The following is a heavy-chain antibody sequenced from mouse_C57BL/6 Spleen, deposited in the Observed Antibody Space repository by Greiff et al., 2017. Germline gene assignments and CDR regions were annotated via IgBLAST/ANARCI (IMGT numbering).Heavy chain of an antibody. V-gene: IGHV1-64*01. Sequence: VQLQQSGAELVKPGASVKLSCKASGYTFTSYWMHWVTQRPGQGLEWIGMIHPNSGSTNYNEKFKSKATLTVDKSSSTAYMQLISLTSEDSAVYYCAREGWYAMDYWGQGTSVTVSS. J-gene: IGHJ4*01. CDR2: IHPNSGST. D-gene: IGHD3-3*01. CDR3: AREGWYAMDY. CDR1: GYTFTSYW.